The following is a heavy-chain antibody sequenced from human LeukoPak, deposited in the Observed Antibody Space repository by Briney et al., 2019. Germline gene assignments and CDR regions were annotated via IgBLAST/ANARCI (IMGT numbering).Heavy chain of an antibody. CDR1: GFTFSNYW. D-gene: IGHD2-2*01. CDR3: ARDEYCSTATCPMDV. Sequence: GGSLRLSCVASGFTFSNYWMHWVRQVPGKGPEWVSRINKDGSITNFADSVKGRFTISRDNAKNTVYLQMNSLRAEDTALYHCARDEYCSTATCPMDVWGKGTTVTVSS. J-gene: IGHJ6*03. V-gene: IGHV3-74*01. CDR2: INKDGSIT.